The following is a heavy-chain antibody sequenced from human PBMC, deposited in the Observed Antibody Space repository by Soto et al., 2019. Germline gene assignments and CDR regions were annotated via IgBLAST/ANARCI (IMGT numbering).Heavy chain of an antibody. D-gene: IGHD3-10*01. Sequence: SETLSITCAVYGGSFSGYYWSWIRQPPGKGLEWIGEINHSGSTNYNPSLKSRVTISVDTSKNQVSLKLSSVTAADTAVYYCARVSGIYYYGMDVWGQGTTVTVSS. CDR1: GGSFSGYY. CDR3: ARVSGIYYYGMDV. V-gene: IGHV4-34*01. CDR2: INHSGST. J-gene: IGHJ6*02.